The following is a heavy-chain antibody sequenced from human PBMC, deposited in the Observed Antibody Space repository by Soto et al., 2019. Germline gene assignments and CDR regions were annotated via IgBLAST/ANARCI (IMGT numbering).Heavy chain of an antibody. CDR2: IDPSDSYT. J-gene: IGHJ5*01. CDR1: GYTFTSYA. Sequence: GASVKVSCKASGYTFTSYAMHWVRQMPGKGLEWMGKIDPSDSYTIYSPSFQGHVTISADKSISTAYLQWSSLKASDTAMYYCARQTSNNWFDPWGQGTLVTVSS. CDR3: ARQTSNNWFDP. V-gene: IGHV5-10-1*01.